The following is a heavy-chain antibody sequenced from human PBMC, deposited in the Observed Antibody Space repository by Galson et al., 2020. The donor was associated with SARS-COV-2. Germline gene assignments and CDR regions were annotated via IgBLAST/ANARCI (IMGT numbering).Heavy chain of an antibody. Sequence: SETLSLTCTVSGGSISSYYWSWIRQPPGKGLEWIGYIYYSGSTNYNPSLKSRVTISVDTSKNQFSLKLSSVTAADTAVYYCARHAGDVNWFDPWGQGTLVTVSS. V-gene: IGHV4-59*08. CDR2: IYYSGST. CDR3: ARHAGDVNWFDP. J-gene: IGHJ5*02. CDR1: GGSISSYY. D-gene: IGHD7-27*01.